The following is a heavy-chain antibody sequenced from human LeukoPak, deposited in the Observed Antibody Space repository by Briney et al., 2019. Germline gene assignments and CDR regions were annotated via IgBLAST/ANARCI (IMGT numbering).Heavy chain of an antibody. J-gene: IGHJ6*02. CDR1: GGSISSGDYY. V-gene: IGHV4-30-4*01. Sequence: SETLSLTCAVSGGSISSGDYYWSWIRQPPGKGLEWIGYIYYSGSTYYNPSLKSRVTISVDTSKNQFSLKLSSVTAADTAVYYCAAPRSYYYYGMDVWGQGTTVTVSS. CDR3: AAPRSYYYYGMDV. CDR2: IYYSGST.